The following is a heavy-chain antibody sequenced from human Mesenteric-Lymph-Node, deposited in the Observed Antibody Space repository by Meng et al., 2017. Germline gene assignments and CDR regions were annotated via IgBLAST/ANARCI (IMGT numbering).Heavy chain of an antibody. Sequence: ASVKVSCKASGYTFTSYAMHWVRQAPGQRLEWMGWINAGNGNTKYSQKFQGRVTITRDTSASTAYMELSSLRSEDTAVYYCARDSVEMATILAFDIWGQGTMVTVSS. CDR2: INAGNGNT. J-gene: IGHJ3*02. CDR3: ARDSVEMATILAFDI. D-gene: IGHD5-24*01. V-gene: IGHV1-3*01. CDR1: GYTFTSYA.